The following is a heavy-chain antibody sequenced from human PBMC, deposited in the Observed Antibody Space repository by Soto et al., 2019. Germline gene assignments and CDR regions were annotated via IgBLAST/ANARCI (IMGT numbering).Heavy chain of an antibody. J-gene: IGHJ5*02. D-gene: IGHD6-19*01. CDR1: GFTFSSYW. V-gene: IGHV3-74*01. CDR3: AREAVAGTLAYNWFDP. Sequence: EVPLVESGGGLVQPGGSLRLSCAASGFTFSSYWMHWVRQAPGKGLVWVSRINSDGSSTSYADSVKGRFTISRDNAKNTLYLKMNSLRAEDTAVYYCAREAVAGTLAYNWFDPWGQGTLVTVSS. CDR2: INSDGSST.